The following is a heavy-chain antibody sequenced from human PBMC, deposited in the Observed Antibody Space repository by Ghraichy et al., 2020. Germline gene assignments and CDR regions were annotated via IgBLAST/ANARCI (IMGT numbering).Heavy chain of an antibody. Sequence: GGSLRLSCAASGFTFSSYSMNWVRQAPGKGLEWVSYISSSSSTIYYADSVKGRFTISRDNAKNSLYLQMNSLRDEDTAVYYCARATPEYQLLFGWFDPWGQGTLVTVSS. CDR1: GFTFSSYS. V-gene: IGHV3-48*02. CDR2: ISSSSSTI. D-gene: IGHD2-2*01. CDR3: ARATPEYQLLFGWFDP. J-gene: IGHJ5*02.